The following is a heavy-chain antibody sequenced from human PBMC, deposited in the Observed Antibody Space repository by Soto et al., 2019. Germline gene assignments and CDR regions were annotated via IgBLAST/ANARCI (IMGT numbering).Heavy chain of an antibody. J-gene: IGHJ6*02. D-gene: IGHD6-13*01. CDR2: ISGSGGST. CDR1: GFTFSSYA. CDR3: AKRIAAAGTNALDV. V-gene: IGHV3-23*01. Sequence: EVQLLESGGGLVRPGGSLRLSCAASGFTFSSYAMSWVRQAPGKGLEWVSSISGSGGSTYYADSVKGRFTVSRDNSKNTVYLRMNSLRAEDTAVYYCAKRIAAAGTNALDVWGQGTTVTVSS.